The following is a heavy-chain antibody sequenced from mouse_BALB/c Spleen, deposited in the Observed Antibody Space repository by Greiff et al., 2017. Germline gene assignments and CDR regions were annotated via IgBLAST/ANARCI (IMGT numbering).Heavy chain of an antibody. D-gene: IGHD1-1*01. CDR3: ARHGGSSYWYFDV. V-gene: IGHV2-6-2*01. Sequence: VKVVESGPDLVAPSQSLSITCTVSGFSLTSYGVHWVRQPPGKGLEWLVVIWSDGSTTYNSALKSRLSISKDNSKSQVFLKMNSLQTDDTAMYYCARHGGSSYWYFDVWGAGTTVTVSS. J-gene: IGHJ1*01. CDR1: GFSLTSYG. CDR2: IWSDGST.